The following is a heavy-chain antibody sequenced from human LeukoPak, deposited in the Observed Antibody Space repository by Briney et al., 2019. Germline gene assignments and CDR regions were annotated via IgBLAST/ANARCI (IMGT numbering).Heavy chain of an antibody. J-gene: IGHJ4*02. V-gene: IGHV3-9*01. Sequence: GGSLRLSCAASGFTFRSYSMNWVRQAPGKGLEWVSGISWNSGSIGYADSVKGRFTISRDNAKNSLYLQMNSLRAEDTALYYFAKDRHGSGNGDFDYWGQGTLVTVSS. CDR1: GFTFRSYS. CDR3: AKDRHGSGNGDFDY. CDR2: ISWNSGSI. D-gene: IGHD3-10*01.